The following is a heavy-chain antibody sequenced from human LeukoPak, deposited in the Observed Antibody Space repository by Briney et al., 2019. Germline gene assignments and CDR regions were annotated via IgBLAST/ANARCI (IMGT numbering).Heavy chain of an antibody. CDR2: INTDGSST. CDR1: GFTFSSYW. J-gene: IGHJ3*02. CDR3: ARDAGGEDAFDI. V-gene: IGHV3-74*01. D-gene: IGHD3-10*01. Sequence: GGSLRLSCAASGFTFSSYWMHWVRQAPGKGLVWVSRINTDGSSTSYADSVKGRFTISRDNAKNTLYLQMNSLRAEDTAVYYCARDAGGEDAFDIWGQGTMVTVSS.